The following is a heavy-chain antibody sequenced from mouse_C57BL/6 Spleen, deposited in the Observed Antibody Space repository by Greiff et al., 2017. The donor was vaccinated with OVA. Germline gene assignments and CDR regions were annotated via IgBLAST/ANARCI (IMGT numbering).Heavy chain of an antibody. Sequence: EVQLQESGPELVKPGASVKMSCKASGYTFTDYNMHWVKQSHGKSLEWIGYINPNNGGTSYNQKFKGKATLTVNKSSSTAYMELRSLTSEDSAVYYCARSVTVVAHFDYWGQGTTLTVSS. CDR1: GYTFTDYN. V-gene: IGHV1-22*01. CDR3: ARSVTVVAHFDY. D-gene: IGHD1-1*01. CDR2: INPNNGGT. J-gene: IGHJ2*01.